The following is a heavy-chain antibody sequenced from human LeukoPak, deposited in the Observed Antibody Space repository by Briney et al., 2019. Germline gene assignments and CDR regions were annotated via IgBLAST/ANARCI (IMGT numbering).Heavy chain of an antibody. CDR1: GGSISSGGYS. J-gene: IGHJ4*02. CDR2: FYYSVST. Sequence: PSETLSLTCTVSGGSISSGGYSWSWIRQHPGKGLEWIGYFYYSVSTYYNPSLKSRVTISVDTSKNQFSLNLSSVTAADTAVYYCARADSSGWTVDYWGQGTLVTVSS. V-gene: IGHV4-31*03. D-gene: IGHD6-25*01. CDR3: ARADSSGWTVDY.